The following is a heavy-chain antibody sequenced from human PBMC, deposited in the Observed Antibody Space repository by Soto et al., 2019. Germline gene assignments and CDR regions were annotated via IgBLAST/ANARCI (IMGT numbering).Heavy chain of an antibody. Sequence: VASVKVSCKASGYTFTSYGISWVRQAPGQGLEWMGWISAYNGNTNYAQKLQGRVTMTTDTSTSTAYMELRSLRSDDTAVYYCALEYYDFWSGPTQGFDPWGQGTLVTVSS. J-gene: IGHJ5*02. D-gene: IGHD3-3*01. V-gene: IGHV1-18*01. CDR2: ISAYNGNT. CDR3: ALEYYDFWSGPTQGFDP. CDR1: GYTFTSYG.